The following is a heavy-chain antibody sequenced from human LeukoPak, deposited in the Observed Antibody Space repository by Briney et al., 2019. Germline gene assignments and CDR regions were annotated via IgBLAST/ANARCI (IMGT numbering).Heavy chain of an antibody. V-gene: IGHV3-23*01. Sequence: QPGGSLRLSCAASGFTFSSFAMSWVRQGPGKGLEWASAISGSGHTTYYADSVKGRFTISRDNSKNTLFLQMVSLRAEDTAVYYCAKFECALIGKYYMDVWGKGTTATVSS. CDR2: ISGSGHTT. D-gene: IGHD3-16*01. CDR1: GFTFSSFA. CDR3: AKFECALIGKYYMDV. J-gene: IGHJ6*03.